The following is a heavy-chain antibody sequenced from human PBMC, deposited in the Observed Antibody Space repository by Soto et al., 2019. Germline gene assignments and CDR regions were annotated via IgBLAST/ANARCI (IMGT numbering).Heavy chain of an antibody. CDR2: IIPIFGTA. Sequence: QVQLVQSGAEVKKPGSSVKVSCKASGGTFSSYAISWVRQAPGQGLEWMGGIIPIFGTANYAQKCQGRVTIVSDDSTSPAYMELSSLCSEATAVSYCARAFCYGSGGARYYGMDVWGQGTTVTFSS. D-gene: IGHD3-10*01. CDR1: GGTFSSYA. V-gene: IGHV1-69*05. CDR3: ARAFCYGSGGARYYGMDV. J-gene: IGHJ6*02.